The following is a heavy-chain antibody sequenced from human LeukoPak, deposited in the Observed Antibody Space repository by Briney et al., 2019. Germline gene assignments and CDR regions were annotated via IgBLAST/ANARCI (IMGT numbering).Heavy chain of an antibody. J-gene: IGHJ4*02. V-gene: IGHV4-39*01. D-gene: IGHD5-24*01. CDR2: IYYSGST. CDR1: GGSISSSSYY. Sequence: PSETLSLTCTVSGGSISSSSYYWGWIRQPPGKGLEWIGSIYYSGSTYYNPSLKSRVTISVDTSKNQFSLKLSSVTAADTAVYYCARLADGYRSAFYWGQGTLVTVSS. CDR3: ARLADGYRSAFY.